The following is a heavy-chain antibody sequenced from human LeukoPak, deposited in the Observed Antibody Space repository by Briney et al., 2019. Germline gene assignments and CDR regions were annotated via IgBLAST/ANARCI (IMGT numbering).Heavy chain of an antibody. D-gene: IGHD3-9*01. CDR2: INPNSGGT. Sequence: ASVKVSXKASGYTFTGYYMHWVRQAPGQGLEWMGWINPNSGGTNYAQKFQGRVTMTRDTSISTAYMELSRLRSDDTAVYYCARDSMDYDILTGYYNGWFDPWGQGTLVTVSS. CDR1: GYTFTGYY. CDR3: ARDSMDYDILTGYYNGWFDP. J-gene: IGHJ5*02. V-gene: IGHV1-2*02.